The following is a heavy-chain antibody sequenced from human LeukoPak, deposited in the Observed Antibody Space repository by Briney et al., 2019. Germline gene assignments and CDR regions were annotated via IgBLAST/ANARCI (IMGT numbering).Heavy chain of an antibody. CDR1: GGSISSYY. D-gene: IGHD1-26*01. V-gene: IGHV4-4*07. J-gene: IGHJ5*02. CDR2: IYTSGST. CDR3: ARDQGWRGSYPNWFDP. Sequence: SETLSLTCTVSGGSISSYYWSWIRQPAGKGLEWIGRIYTSGSTNYNPSLKSRVTMSVDTSKNQFSPKLSSVTAADTAVYYCARDQGWRGSYPNWFDPWGQGTLVTVSS.